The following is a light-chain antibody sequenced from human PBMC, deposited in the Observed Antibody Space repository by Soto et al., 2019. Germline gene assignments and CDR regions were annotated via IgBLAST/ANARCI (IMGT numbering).Light chain of an antibody. CDR2: DVS. V-gene: IGLV2-14*01. CDR3: SSYTSSSTPLF. Sequence: QSVLTQPASVSGSPGQSIPISCTGTSSDVGGYNYVSWYQQHPGKAPKLMIYDVSNRPSGVSNRFSGSKSGNTASLTISGLQAEDEADYYCSSYTSSSTPLFFGTGTKVTV. J-gene: IGLJ1*01. CDR1: SSDVGGYNY.